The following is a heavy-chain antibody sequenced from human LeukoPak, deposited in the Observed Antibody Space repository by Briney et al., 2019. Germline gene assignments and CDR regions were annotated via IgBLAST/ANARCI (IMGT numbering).Heavy chain of an antibody. D-gene: IGHD3-22*01. CDR3: ARDLYYYGSSGDRFVY. V-gene: IGHV4-59*01. CDR1: SVSTNHIY. Sequence: PSETLSLIYAVSSVSTNHIYRLGAPQPPGKGLEWIGFIYYSGDTNYNPSLKSRVTISLDTSKKQFSLRLSSVTAADTAVYYCARDLYYYGSSGDRFVYWGQGTLVTVSS. CDR2: IYYSGDT. J-gene: IGHJ1*01.